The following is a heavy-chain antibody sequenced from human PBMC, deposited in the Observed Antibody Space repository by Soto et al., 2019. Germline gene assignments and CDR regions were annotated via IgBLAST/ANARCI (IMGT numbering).Heavy chain of an antibody. D-gene: IGHD3-22*01. CDR1: GDSINSSHW. J-gene: IGHJ4*02. Sequence: PSETLSLTCAVSGDSINSSHWWNWVRQPPEKGLEWIGQISHSGSTTYNPSLTSRVTISVDKSKNHFSLKLTSVTAADTAVYYCAREYYYENSGYYSLDYWGQGTLVTVSS. CDR3: AREYYYENSGYYSLDY. CDR2: ISHSGST. V-gene: IGHV4-4*02.